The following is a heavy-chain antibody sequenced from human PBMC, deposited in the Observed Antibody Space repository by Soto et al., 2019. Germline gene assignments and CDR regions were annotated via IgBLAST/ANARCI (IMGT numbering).Heavy chain of an antibody. CDR1: GYTFTSYY. Sequence: QVQLVQSGAEVKKPGASVKVSCKASGYTFTSYYMHWVRQAPGQGLEWMGIINPSGGSTSYAQKYQGRVTMTRDTSKSTVYMERSRVRSEDTAVYYCARYPMDTAMVLGYYYYYGMDVWGQGTTVTVS. V-gene: IGHV1-46*01. J-gene: IGHJ6*02. CDR2: INPSGGST. D-gene: IGHD5-18*01. CDR3: ARYPMDTAMVLGYYYYYGMDV.